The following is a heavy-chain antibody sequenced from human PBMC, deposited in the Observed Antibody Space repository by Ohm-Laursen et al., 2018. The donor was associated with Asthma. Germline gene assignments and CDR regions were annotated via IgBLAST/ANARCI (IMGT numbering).Heavy chain of an antibody. CDR1: GFTFSSYA. Sequence: SLRLSCAASGFTFSSYAMSWVRQAPAKGLEWVSGISGSGGTTYYADSVKGRFTISRDNSKNTLYLQMNSLRPEDTTVYYCARGRASTLHPSSYYYYGMDVWGQGTTVTVSS. CDR2: ISGSGGTT. D-gene: IGHD3-10*01. V-gene: IGHV3-23*01. CDR3: ARGRASTLHPSSYYYYGMDV. J-gene: IGHJ6*02.